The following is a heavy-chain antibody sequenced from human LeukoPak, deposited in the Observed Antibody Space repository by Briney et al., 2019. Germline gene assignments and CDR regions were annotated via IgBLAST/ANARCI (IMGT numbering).Heavy chain of an antibody. CDR3: AKETYSSGWYPYFDY. V-gene: IGHV3-23*01. CDR1: GFTFSSYA. D-gene: IGHD6-19*01. Sequence: GGSLKLSCVASGFTFSSYAMSWVRQAPGKGLEWVSGISGSGGSTYYADSVKGRFTISRDNSKNTLFLQMNSLRAEDTAVYYCAKETYSSGWYPYFDYWGQGTLVTVSS. J-gene: IGHJ4*02. CDR2: ISGSGGST.